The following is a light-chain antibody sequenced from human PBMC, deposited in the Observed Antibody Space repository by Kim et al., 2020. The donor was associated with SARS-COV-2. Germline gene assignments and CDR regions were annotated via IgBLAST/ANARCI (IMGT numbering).Light chain of an antibody. CDR3: QKYNSGPYT. V-gene: IGKV1-27*01. J-gene: IGKJ2*01. CDR2: GAS. CDR1: QGIDNY. Sequence: CASVGDRVTITCRASQGIDNYLAWYQQKSGKVPKLLIYGASTLQPGVPSRFSGSASGTDFTLTISSLQPEDVATYYCQKYNSGPYTFGQGTKLEI.